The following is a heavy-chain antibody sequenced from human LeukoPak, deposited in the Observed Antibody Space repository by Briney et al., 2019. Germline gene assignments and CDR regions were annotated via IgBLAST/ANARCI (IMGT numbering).Heavy chain of an antibody. Sequence: GGSLRLSCAASGFSFSSYWLSWVRQAPGKGLEWVANIKQDGSEKYYVDSVKGRFTISRDNAKNSLYLQMNSLRAEDTAVYYCAKGGGRVAAAGIDYWGQGTLVTVSS. CDR2: IKQDGSEK. J-gene: IGHJ4*02. CDR3: AKGGGRVAAAGIDY. CDR1: GFSFSSYW. D-gene: IGHD6-13*01. V-gene: IGHV3-7*03.